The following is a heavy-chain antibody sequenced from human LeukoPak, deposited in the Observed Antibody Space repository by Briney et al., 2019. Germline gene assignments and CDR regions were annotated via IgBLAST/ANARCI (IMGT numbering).Heavy chain of an antibody. D-gene: IGHD2-2*01. V-gene: IGHV3-73*01. CDR1: GFTFSGSA. J-gene: IGHJ4*02. CDR2: IRSKANSYAT. Sequence: QAGGSLRLSCAASGFTFSGSAMHWVRQASGKGLEWVGRIRSKANSYATAYAASVKGRFTISRDDSKNTAYLQMNSLKTEDTAVYYCTRPLSSTSVVPTLIRWGQGTLVTVSS. CDR3: TRPLSSTSVVPTLIR.